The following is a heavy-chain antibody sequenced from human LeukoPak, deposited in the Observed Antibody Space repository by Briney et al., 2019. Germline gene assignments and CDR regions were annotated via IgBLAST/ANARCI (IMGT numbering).Heavy chain of an antibody. Sequence: SETLSPTCTVSGGSISSNYWSWIRQPPGKGLEWIGYIYYSGSTNYNPSLKSRVTISVDTSKNQYSLNLNSVTAADTAVYYCARGTPSGYYYCDFWGQGTLVTVSS. D-gene: IGHD3-22*01. CDR2: IYYSGST. CDR3: ARGTPSGYYYCDF. CDR1: GGSISSNY. V-gene: IGHV4-59*01. J-gene: IGHJ4*02.